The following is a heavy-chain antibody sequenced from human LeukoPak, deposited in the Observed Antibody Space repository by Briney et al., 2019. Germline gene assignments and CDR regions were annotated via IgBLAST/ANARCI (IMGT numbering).Heavy chain of an antibody. CDR2: IYYSGST. V-gene: IGHV4-59*01. J-gene: IGHJ3*02. CDR1: GGSISSYY. CDR3: ARYYYDSSGYYYASAFDI. Sequence: KPSETLSLTCTVSGGSISSYYWSWIRQPPGKGLEWIGYIYYSGSTNYNPSLKSRVTISVDTSKDQFSLKPSSVTAADTAVYYCARYYYDSSGYYYASAFDIWGQGTMVTVSS. D-gene: IGHD3-22*01.